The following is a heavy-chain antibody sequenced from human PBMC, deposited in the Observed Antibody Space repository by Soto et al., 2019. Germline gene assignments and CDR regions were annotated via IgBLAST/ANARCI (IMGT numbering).Heavy chain of an antibody. CDR3: ARAVGVIENWFDP. J-gene: IGHJ5*02. V-gene: IGHV1-2*02. CDR2: INPNSGGT. CDR1: GYTXTGYY. D-gene: IGHD3-16*01. Sequence: SXKISFQASGYTXTGYYMDLVRQAPGQGLEWMGWINPNSGGTNYAQKFQGRVTMTRDTSISTAYMELIRLRSDDTAVYYCARAVGVIENWFDPWGQGTLGTVS.